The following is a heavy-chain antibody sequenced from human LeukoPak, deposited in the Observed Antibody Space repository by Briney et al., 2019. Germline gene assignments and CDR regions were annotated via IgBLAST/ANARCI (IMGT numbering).Heavy chain of an antibody. CDR3: ARSYDRSRYPKGFDY. Sequence: SETLSLTCTVSGGSISSYYWSWIQQPAGKGLEWIGRIYTSGSTNYNPSLKSRVTMSVDTSKNQFSLKLSSVTAADTAVYYCARSYDRSRYPKGFDYWGQGTLVTVSS. D-gene: IGHD3-16*01. CDR2: IYTSGST. V-gene: IGHV4-4*07. CDR1: GGSISSYY. J-gene: IGHJ4*02.